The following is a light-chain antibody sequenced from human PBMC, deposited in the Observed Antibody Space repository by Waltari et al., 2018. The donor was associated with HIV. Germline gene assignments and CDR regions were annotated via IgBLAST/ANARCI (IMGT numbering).Light chain of an antibody. CDR1: QDISNL. V-gene: IGKV1-16*02. J-gene: IGKJ4*01. CDR3: QQYTSFPLT. CDR2: GAS. Sequence: DVQMTQSPSSLSASIGDRVIISCRASQDISNLLAWVQQRPGKASKSLIYGASTLQTGVPSSKFSGAGSGTDFTLTITNLHPEDVATYYCQQYTSFPLTFGGGTTVEI.